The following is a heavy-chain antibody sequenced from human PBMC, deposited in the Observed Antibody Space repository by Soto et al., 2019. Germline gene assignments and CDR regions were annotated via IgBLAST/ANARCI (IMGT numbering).Heavy chain of an antibody. D-gene: IGHD1-1*01. Sequence: EVQLLESGGALVQPGGSLRLSCVVSGFTFSAYAMSWVRQAPGKGLEWVSAVTGSGDDTYHAESVKGRFTISRDNSRDTLYCQMNSLRAEDTAIYYCGKGSTTSRPYYFDYWGQGTLVTVSS. V-gene: IGHV3-23*01. CDR2: VTGSGDDT. CDR3: GKGSTTSRPYYFDY. J-gene: IGHJ4*02. CDR1: GFTFSAYA.